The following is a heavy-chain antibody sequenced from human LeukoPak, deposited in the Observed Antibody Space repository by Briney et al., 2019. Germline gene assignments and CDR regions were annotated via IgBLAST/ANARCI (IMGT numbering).Heavy chain of an antibody. D-gene: IGHD1-26*01. J-gene: IGHJ4*02. Sequence: ASVKVSCKASGYTFTSYYMHWVRQAPGQWLEWMGIINPSGGSTSYAQKFQGRVTMTRDTSTSTVYMELSSLRSEDTAVYYCARPTVLYSGSYYRLDYWGQGTLVTVSS. CDR1: GYTFTSYY. CDR2: INPSGGST. CDR3: ARPTVLYSGSYYRLDY. V-gene: IGHV1-46*01.